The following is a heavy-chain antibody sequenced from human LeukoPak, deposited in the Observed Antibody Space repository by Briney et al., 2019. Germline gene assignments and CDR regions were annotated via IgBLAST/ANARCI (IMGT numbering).Heavy chain of an antibody. J-gene: IGHJ6*03. CDR1: GYSFTSYW. Sequence: GESLKISCKGSGYSFTSYWIGWVRQMPGKGLEWMGIIYPGDSDTRYSPSFQGQVTISADKSISTAYLQWSSLKASDTAMYYCARQVMATIRGYYYYYMDVWGKGTTVTVSS. V-gene: IGHV5-51*01. CDR2: IYPGDSDT. D-gene: IGHD5-24*01. CDR3: ARQVMATIRGYYYYYMDV.